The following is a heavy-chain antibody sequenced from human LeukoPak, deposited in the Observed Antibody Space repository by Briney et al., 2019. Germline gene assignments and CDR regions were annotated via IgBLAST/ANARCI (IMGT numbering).Heavy chain of an antibody. V-gene: IGHV3-23*01. D-gene: IGHD3-22*01. CDR2: ISGSGGRT. Sequence: PGGSLRLSCAVSGFIFSNYAMGWGRQAPGKGLEWVSGISGSGGRTYYGDSVKGRFTISRDNSKNTLYLQMNILRAEDTAVYYCVAYDPLDYWGQGILVTVSS. J-gene: IGHJ4*02. CDR1: GFIFSNYA. CDR3: VAYDPLDY.